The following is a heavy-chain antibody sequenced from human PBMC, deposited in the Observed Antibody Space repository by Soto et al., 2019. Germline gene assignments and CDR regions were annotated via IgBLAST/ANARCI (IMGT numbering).Heavy chain of an antibody. CDR2: IWYDGSNK. V-gene: IGHV3-33*01. J-gene: IGHJ6*02. Sequence: GGSLRLSCAASGFTFSSYGMHWVRQAPGKGLEWVAVIWYDGSNKYYADSVKGRFTISRDNSKNTLYLQMNSLRAEDTAVYYCARVQLERRSRYYYYGMDVWGQGTTVTVSS. CDR1: GFTFSSYG. CDR3: ARVQLERRSRYYYYGMDV. D-gene: IGHD1-1*01.